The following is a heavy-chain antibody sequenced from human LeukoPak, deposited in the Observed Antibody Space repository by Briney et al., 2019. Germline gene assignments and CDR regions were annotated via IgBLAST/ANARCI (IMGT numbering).Heavy chain of an antibody. CDR3: AKDPRTTVVTPSFDY. Sequence: GGSLRLSCAASKFSFSSYWMHWVRQAPGKGLVWVSRINSDGSRTNYADSVKGRFTISRDNAKNSLYLQINSLRAEDTAVYYCAKDPRTTVVTPSFDYWGQGTLVTVSS. D-gene: IGHD4-23*01. CDR2: INSDGSRT. CDR1: KFSFSSYW. V-gene: IGHV3-74*01. J-gene: IGHJ4*02.